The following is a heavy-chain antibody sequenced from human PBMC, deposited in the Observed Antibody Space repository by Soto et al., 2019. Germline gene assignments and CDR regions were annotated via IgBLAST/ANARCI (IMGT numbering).Heavy chain of an antibody. CDR1: GGSISSSSYY. CDR3: ASLYYDFWSGYYIDY. Sequence: PWETLSLTCTVSGGSISSSSYYWGWIRQPPGKGLEWIGSIYYSGSTYYNPSLKSRVTISVDTSKNQFSLKLSSVTAADTAVYYFASLYYDFWSGYYIDYWGQGTLVTVSS. V-gene: IGHV4-39*01. CDR2: IYYSGST. D-gene: IGHD3-3*01. J-gene: IGHJ4*02.